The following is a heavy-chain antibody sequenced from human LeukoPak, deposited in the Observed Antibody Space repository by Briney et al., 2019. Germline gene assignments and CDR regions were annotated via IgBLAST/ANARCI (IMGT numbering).Heavy chain of an antibody. Sequence: PSETLSLTCAVYGGSFSGYYWSWIRQPPGKGLEWIGEINHSGSTNYNPSLKSRVTISVDTSKNQFSLKLSSVTAADTAVYYCARISVTGIDSWGQGTLVTVSS. CDR2: INHSGST. V-gene: IGHV4-34*01. D-gene: IGHD2-21*02. CDR3: ARISVTGIDS. CDR1: GGSFSGYY. J-gene: IGHJ4*02.